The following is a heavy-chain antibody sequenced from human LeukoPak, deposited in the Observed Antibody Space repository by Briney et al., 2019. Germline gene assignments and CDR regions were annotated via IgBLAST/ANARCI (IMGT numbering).Heavy chain of an antibody. CDR1: GFTFSSYS. CDR3: AREATYYYDSSGSTHLLGDASDI. Sequence: GGSLRLSCAASGFTFSSYSMNWVRQAPGKGLEWVSYISSSSSNTIYYADSVKGRFTISRDNSKNTLYLQMNSLRAEDTAVYYCAREATYYYDSSGSTHLLGDASDIWGQGTMVTVSS. CDR2: ISSSSSNTI. J-gene: IGHJ3*02. D-gene: IGHD3-22*01. V-gene: IGHV3-48*01.